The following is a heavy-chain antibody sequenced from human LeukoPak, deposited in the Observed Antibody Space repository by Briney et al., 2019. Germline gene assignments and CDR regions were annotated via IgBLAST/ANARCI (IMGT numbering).Heavy chain of an antibody. CDR3: ARLTTYGDSYYFDY. Sequence: GESLRISCKGSGYSFTSYWISWVRQMPGKGLEWMGRIDPSDSYTNYTPSFQRHVTISADTCISTPYLQWRSLTASDPAMYYCARLTTYGDSYYFDYWGQGTLVTVSS. J-gene: IGHJ4*02. CDR2: IDPSDSYT. V-gene: IGHV5-10-1*01. D-gene: IGHD4-17*01. CDR1: GYSFTSYW.